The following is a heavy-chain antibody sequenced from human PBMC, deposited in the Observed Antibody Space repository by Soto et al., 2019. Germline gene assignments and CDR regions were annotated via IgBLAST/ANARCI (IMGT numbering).Heavy chain of an antibody. J-gene: IGHJ4*02. CDR3: ARHRTENLYGDRQTIDY. V-gene: IGHV4-59*08. CDR1: GGSISSYY. D-gene: IGHD4-17*01. CDR2: IYYSGST. Sequence: SETLSLTCTVSGGSISSYYWSWIRQPPGKGLEWIGYIYYSGSTNYNPSLKSRVTISVDTSKNQFSLKLSSVTAADTAVYYCARHRTENLYGDRQTIDYWGQGTLVTVSS.